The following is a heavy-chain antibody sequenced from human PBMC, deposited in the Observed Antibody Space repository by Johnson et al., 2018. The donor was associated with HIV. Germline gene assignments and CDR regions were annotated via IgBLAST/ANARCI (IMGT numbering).Heavy chain of an antibody. D-gene: IGHD1-26*01. CDR3: VAATGANGLDI. CDR2: ISSSGSTI. Sequence: QVQLVESGGGLVKPGKSLRLSCAASGFSFSDYYMSWIRQAPGKGLEWVSFISSSGSTIYYADSVKGRFTISRVNAKNSLYLQMNSLRAGDTAVYYCVAATGANGLDIWGQGTKVTVSS. CDR1: GFSFSDYY. J-gene: IGHJ3*02. V-gene: IGHV3-11*04.